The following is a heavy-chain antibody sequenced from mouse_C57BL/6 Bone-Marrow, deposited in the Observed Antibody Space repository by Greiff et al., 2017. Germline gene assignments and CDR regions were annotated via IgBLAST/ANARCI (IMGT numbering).Heavy chain of an antibody. V-gene: IGHV1-82*01. CDR2: IYPGDGDT. CDR3: ARDPQGYFDV. J-gene: IGHJ1*03. CDR1: GYAFSSSW. Sequence: VQLQESGPELVKPGASVKISCKASGYAFSSSWMNWVKQRPGTGLEWIGRIYPGDGDTNYNGKFKGKATLTADKSSSTAYMQLSSLTSEDSAVYFCARDPQGYFDVWGTGTTVTVSA.